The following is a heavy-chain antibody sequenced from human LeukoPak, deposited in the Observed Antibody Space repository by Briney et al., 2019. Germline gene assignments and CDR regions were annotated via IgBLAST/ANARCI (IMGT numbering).Heavy chain of an antibody. CDR3: ARGMGMIGDYYFDY. D-gene: IGHD4-17*01. V-gene: IGHV3-30*04. CDR1: GFTFGSYA. CDR2: ISYDGSNK. Sequence: GGSLRLSCAASGFTFGSYAMHWVRQAPGKGLEWVAVISYDGSNKYYADSVKGRFTISRDNSKNTLYLQMNSLRAEDTAVYYCARGMGMIGDYYFDYWGQGTLVTVSS. J-gene: IGHJ4*02.